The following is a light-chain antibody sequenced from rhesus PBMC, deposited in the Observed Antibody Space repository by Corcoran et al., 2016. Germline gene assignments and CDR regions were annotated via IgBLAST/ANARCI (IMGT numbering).Light chain of an antibody. J-gene: IGKJ2*01. CDR2: KAS. CDR1: GNVNTY. Sequence: DIQMTQSPSSMYASVGDRGTITRRASGNVNTYLNWYQQKPGKATKLLIYKASILKSGVPSSFSGSGSETDFTFTISSIQPKDVASYKCQHRSLTPYSIAQGTKVEIK. V-gene: IGKV1-74*01. CDR3: QHRSLTPYS.